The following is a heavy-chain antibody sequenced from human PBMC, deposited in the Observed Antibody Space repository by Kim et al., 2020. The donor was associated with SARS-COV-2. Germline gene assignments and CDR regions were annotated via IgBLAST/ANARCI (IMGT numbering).Heavy chain of an antibody. CDR3: ASDTGWHFDN. CDR2: IKDDGGEK. D-gene: IGHD6-19*01. J-gene: IGHJ4*02. Sequence: GGSLRLSCAASGFTFRNYWMHWVRQAPGKGLEGVASIKDDGGEKRYVDSVRGRFTISRDNAKNSLYLQMSSLRADDTAIYYCASDTGWHFDNWGQGTLVTVSS. V-gene: IGHV3-7*05. CDR1: GFTFRNYW.